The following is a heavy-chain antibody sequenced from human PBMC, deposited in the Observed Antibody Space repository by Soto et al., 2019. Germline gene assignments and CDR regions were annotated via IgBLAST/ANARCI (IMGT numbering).Heavy chain of an antibody. Sequence: QVQLVQSGAEVKKPGSSVKVSCKASGGTFSSYAISWVRQAPGQGLEWMGGIIPIFGTANYAQTFQGRVTITADESTSTAYMELSSLRSEDTAVYYCARDYDILTGYPKGGYYYGMDVWGQGTTVTVSS. D-gene: IGHD3-9*01. J-gene: IGHJ6*02. CDR1: GGTFSSYA. CDR2: IIPIFGTA. V-gene: IGHV1-69*01. CDR3: ARDYDILTGYPKGGYYYGMDV.